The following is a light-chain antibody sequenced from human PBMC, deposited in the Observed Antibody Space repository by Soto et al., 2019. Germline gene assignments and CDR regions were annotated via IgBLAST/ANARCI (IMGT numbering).Light chain of an antibody. Sequence: QSVLTQPPSASGSPGQSVPISCTGTSSDVGTYNYVSWYQQHPGKAPKLMIYEVNKRPSGVPDRFSGSKSGNTASLTVSGLQAEDEADYYCNSYAGSNNLVFGGGTKVTVL. J-gene: IGLJ2*01. CDR1: SSDVGTYNY. V-gene: IGLV2-8*01. CDR2: EVN. CDR3: NSYAGSNNLV.